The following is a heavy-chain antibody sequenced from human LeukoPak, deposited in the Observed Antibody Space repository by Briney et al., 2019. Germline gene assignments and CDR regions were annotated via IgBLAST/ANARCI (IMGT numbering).Heavy chain of an antibody. J-gene: IGHJ4*02. D-gene: IGHD3-22*01. Sequence: PGGSLRLSCTASGFTFTTYWMAWVRQTPGKGLEWVANVKQDGSEKYYAESVRGRFTISRDNAKNPLYLQMNSLRAEDTAVYYCAKEGSMIVVVMYYWGQGTLVTVSS. CDR3: AKEGSMIVVVMYY. CDR2: VKQDGSEK. CDR1: GFTFTTYW. V-gene: IGHV3-7*03.